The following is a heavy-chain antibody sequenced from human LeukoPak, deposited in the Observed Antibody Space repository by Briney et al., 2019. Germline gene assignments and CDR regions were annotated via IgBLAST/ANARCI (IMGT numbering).Heavy chain of an antibody. J-gene: IGHJ4*02. CDR1: GGSISSSSYY. V-gene: IGHV4-39*01. CDR2: IYYSGST. CDR3: ARNYGDYVFY. D-gene: IGHD4-17*01. Sequence: SETLSLTCTVSGGSISSSSYYWGWLRQPPGKGLEWIGSIYYSGSTYYNPSLKSRFTISVDTSKNQFSLKLSSVTAADTAVYYCARNYGDYVFYWGQGTLVTVSS.